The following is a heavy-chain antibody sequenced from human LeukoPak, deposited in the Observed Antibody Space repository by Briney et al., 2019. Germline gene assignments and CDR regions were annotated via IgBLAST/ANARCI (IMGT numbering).Heavy chain of an antibody. CDR3: ARDNRFRGIAAVY. V-gene: IGHV3-30*04. CDR2: ISYDGSNK. CDR1: GFTFSSYA. Sequence: TGRSLRLPCAASGFTFSSYAMHWVRQAPGKGLEWVAVISYDGSNKYYADSVKGRFTISRDNSKNTLYLQMNSLRAEDTAVYYCARDNRFRGIAAVYWGQGTLVTVSS. J-gene: IGHJ4*02. D-gene: IGHD6-13*01.